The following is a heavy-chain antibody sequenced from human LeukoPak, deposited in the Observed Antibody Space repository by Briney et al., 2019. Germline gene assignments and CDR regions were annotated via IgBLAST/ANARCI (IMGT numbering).Heavy chain of an antibody. CDR1: GGTFSSYA. D-gene: IGHD6-13*01. CDR3: AREGIAAAGTVLWFDP. Sequence: GASVKVSCKASGGTFSSYAISWVRQAPGQELEWMGRIIPIFGTVKYAQKFQGRVTITTDESTSTAYMELSSLRSEDTAVYYCAREGIAAAGTVLWFDPWGQGTLVTVSS. V-gene: IGHV1-69*05. CDR2: IIPIFGTV. J-gene: IGHJ5*02.